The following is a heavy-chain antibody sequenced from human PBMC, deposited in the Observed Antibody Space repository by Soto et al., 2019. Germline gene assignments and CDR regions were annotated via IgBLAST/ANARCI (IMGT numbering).Heavy chain of an antibody. V-gene: IGHV3-66*01. CDR2: IYSGGST. Sequence: GGSLRLSCAASGFTVSSNYMSWVRQAPGKGLEWVSVIYSGGSTYYADSVKGRFTISRDNSKNTLYLQMNSLRAEDTAVYYCARIAVAYYYYMDVWGKGTTVTVSS. D-gene: IGHD6-19*01. CDR1: GFTVSSNY. CDR3: ARIAVAYYYYMDV. J-gene: IGHJ6*03.